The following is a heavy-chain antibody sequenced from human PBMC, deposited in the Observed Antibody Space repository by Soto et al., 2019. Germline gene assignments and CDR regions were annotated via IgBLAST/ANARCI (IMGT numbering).Heavy chain of an antibody. CDR3: ASQQLDYYYYYMDV. J-gene: IGHJ6*03. V-gene: IGHV1-3*01. CDR2: INAGNGNT. D-gene: IGHD6-6*01. Sequence: GASVKVSCKASGYTFTIYAVHWVRQAPGQRLEWMGWINAGNGNTKYSQKLQDRVTITRDTSASTAYMELSSLRSEDTAVYYCASQQLDYYYYYMDVWGKGTTVTVSS. CDR1: GYTFTIYA.